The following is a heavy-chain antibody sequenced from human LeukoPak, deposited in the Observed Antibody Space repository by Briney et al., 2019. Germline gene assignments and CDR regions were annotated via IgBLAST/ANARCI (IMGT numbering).Heavy chain of an antibody. J-gene: IGHJ4*02. CDR1: GYTFTSYY. D-gene: IGHD4-17*01. V-gene: IGHV1-46*01. CDR2: INPSGGST. CDR3: ARVWGTTGYFDY. Sequence: ASVKVSCKASGYTFTSYYMHWVRQAPGQGLEWMGIINPSGGSTSYAQKFQGRVTMTRDTSTSKVYMELSSLRSEDTAVYYCARVWGTTGYFDYWGQGTLVTVSS.